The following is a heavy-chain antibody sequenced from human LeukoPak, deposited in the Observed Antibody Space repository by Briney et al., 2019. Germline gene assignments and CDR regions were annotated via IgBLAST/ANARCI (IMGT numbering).Heavy chain of an antibody. J-gene: IGHJ4*02. CDR3: ARDSELGRDY. CDR1: GFTFSSYS. D-gene: IGHD7-27*01. CDR2: ISSSSSYI. Sequence: PGGSLRLSCAASGFTFSSYSMNWVRQAPGKGLEWVSSISSSSSYIYYADSVKGRFTISRDNAKNSLYLQMNSLRAEGTAVYYCARDSELGRDYWGQGTLVTVSS. V-gene: IGHV3-21*01.